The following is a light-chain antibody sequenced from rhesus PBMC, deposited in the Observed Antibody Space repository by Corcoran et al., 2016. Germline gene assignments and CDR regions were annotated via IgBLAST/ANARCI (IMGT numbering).Light chain of an antibody. CDR1: SRVSTSY. V-gene: IGKV3-31*02. J-gene: IGKJ4*01. CDR3: QQVNSIPLT. CDR2: RTS. Sequence: EIVLTQSPTSMAVSQGETVTISCTASSRVSTSYLHWYQQKPGFPPRLLGYRTSSLASGVPSRFSGSGSGTTYTLTISSMEAEDAANYYCQQVNSIPLTFGGGTKVQIK.